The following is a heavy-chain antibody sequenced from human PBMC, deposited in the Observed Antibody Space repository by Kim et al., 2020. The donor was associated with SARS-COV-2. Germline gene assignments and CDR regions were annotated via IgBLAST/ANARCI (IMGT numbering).Heavy chain of an antibody. CDR2: IYYSGST. CDR3: ARGRAGGRDY. D-gene: IGHD3-10*01. Sequence: SETLSLTCTVSGGSVSSGSYYWSWIRQPPGKGLEWIGYIYYSGSTNYNPSLKSRVTISVDTSKNQFSLKLSSVTAADTAVYYCARGRAGGRDYWGQGTLVTVSS. CDR1: GGSVSSGSYY. V-gene: IGHV4-61*01. J-gene: IGHJ4*02.